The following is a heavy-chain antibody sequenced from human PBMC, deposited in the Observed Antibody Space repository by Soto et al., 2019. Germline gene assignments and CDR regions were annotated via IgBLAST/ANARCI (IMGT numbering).Heavy chain of an antibody. CDR1: GYTFTSYA. Sequence: ASVKVSCKASGYTFTSYAMHWVRQAPGQRLEWMGWINAGNGNTKYSQKFQGRVTITRGTSASTAYMELSSLRSEDTAVYYCARAYCGGDCYWAHFEYWGQGTLVTVSS. D-gene: IGHD2-21*02. J-gene: IGHJ4*02. CDR2: INAGNGNT. V-gene: IGHV1-3*01. CDR3: ARAYCGGDCYWAHFEY.